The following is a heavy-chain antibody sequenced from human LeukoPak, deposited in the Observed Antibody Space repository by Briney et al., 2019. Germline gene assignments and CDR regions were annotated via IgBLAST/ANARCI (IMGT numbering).Heavy chain of an antibody. D-gene: IGHD3-10*01. CDR2: ISKSSTYI. V-gene: IGHV3-21*01. J-gene: IGHJ4*02. CDR1: GFAFRTYS. Sequence: SGGSLRLSCAASGFAFRTYSMNWVRQAPGKGLEWVASISKSSTYIYYADSVKGRFTISRDNSNNSLYLQMNSLGVDDTAVYYCARGSGVHYWGQGTLLIVSS. CDR3: ARGSGVHY.